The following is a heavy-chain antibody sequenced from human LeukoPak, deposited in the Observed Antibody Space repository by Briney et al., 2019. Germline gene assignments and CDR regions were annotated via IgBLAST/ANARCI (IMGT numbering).Heavy chain of an antibody. Sequence: SETLSLTCAVSGSSISSGHYWGWIRQPPGKGLEWIGSLCHNGNIYYNTALKSRVSIAVDTSKNQFFLSLRSVTAADTAVYYCVRRADPDSRDYFPHYFDAWGQGTLVTVSS. V-gene: IGHV4-38-2*01. CDR1: GSSISSGHY. D-gene: IGHD3-22*01. J-gene: IGHJ4*02. CDR3: VRRADPDSRDYFPHYFDA. CDR2: LCHNGNI.